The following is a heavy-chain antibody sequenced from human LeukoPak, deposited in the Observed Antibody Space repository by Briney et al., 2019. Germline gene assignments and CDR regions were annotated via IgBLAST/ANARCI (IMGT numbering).Heavy chain of an antibody. V-gene: IGHV3-7*01. D-gene: IGHD2-8*01. Sequence: GGSLRLSCAASGFTFSGYWMSWVRQAPGKGLEWLANIHQDGRETYYVDSVKGRFSISRDNAKNSPYLQMNSLRAEDTAVYFCAREYEAPFDYWGQGTLVTVSS. CDR2: IHQDGRET. J-gene: IGHJ4*02. CDR3: AREYEAPFDY. CDR1: GFTFSGYW.